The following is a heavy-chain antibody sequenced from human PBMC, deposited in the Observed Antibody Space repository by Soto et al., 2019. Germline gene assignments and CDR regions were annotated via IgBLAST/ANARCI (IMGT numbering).Heavy chain of an antibody. CDR1: GFTFSTYW. CDR3: VRDGPCITTSCYWNWFDP. D-gene: IGHD2-2*01. J-gene: IGHJ5*02. V-gene: IGHV3-74*01. CDR2: INSDASHT. Sequence: EVQLVESGGGLVQPGGSLRLSCAASGFTFSTYWMHWIRQVPGKGLEWVSRINSDASHTYYADSVKGRFTISRDNAKNTLHLEMNSLRAEDTAVYYCVRDGPCITTSCYWNWFDPWGQGTLVTVSS.